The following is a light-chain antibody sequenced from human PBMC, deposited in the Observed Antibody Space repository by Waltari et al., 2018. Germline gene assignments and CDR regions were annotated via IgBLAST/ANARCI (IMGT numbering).Light chain of an antibody. CDR3: QQYYNTPSCT. J-gene: IGKJ3*01. CDR1: QSILYNSNNKNY. CDR2: WAS. Sequence: DIVMTQSPDSLAVSLGERATINCKSSQSILYNSNNKNYLAWYQQKPGQPPKLLIYWASTRESGVPDRLSGSGSRTDFTLTISSLQAEDVTVYYCQQYYNTPSCTFGPGTKVEIK. V-gene: IGKV4-1*01.